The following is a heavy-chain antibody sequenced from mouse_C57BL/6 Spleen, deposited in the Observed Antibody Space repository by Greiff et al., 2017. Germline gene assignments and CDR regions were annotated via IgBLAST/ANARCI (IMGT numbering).Heavy chain of an antibody. J-gene: IGHJ2*01. D-gene: IGHD1-1*01. CDR1: GYTFTSYW. Sequence: QVQLQQPGAELVKPGASVKLSCKASGYTFTSYWMHWVKQRPGQGLEWIGMIHPNSGSTNYNEKFKSKATLTVDKSSSTAYMQLSSLTSEDSAVYYCARSTVVEEDFDYWGQGTTLTVSS. CDR3: ARSTVVEEDFDY. CDR2: IHPNSGST. V-gene: IGHV1-64*01.